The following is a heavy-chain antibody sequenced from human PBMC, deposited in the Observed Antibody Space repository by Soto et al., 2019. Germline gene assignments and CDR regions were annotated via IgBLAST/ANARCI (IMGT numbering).Heavy chain of an antibody. V-gene: IGHV4-61*01. J-gene: IGHJ6*02. Sequence: QVQLQESGPGLVKPSETLSLTCTVSGGSVSSGSYYWSWIRQPPGKGLEWIGYIYYSGSTNYNPSLKSRVTISVDTSKNQFSLKLSSVTAAETAVYYCASVTRTCISTSCYRYYYGMDVWGQGTTVTVSS. CDR1: GGSVSSGSYY. D-gene: IGHD2-2*02. CDR2: IYYSGST. CDR3: ASVTRTCISTSCYRYYYGMDV.